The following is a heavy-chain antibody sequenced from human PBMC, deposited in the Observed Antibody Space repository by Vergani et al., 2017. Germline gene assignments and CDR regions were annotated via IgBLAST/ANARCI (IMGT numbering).Heavy chain of an antibody. CDR2: INAGNGNT. CDR3: ARDPTYYDFWSGYRSRDYYFDY. D-gene: IGHD3-3*01. V-gene: IGHV1-3*01. CDR1: GYTFTSYA. Sequence: QVQLVQSGAEVKKPGASVKVSCKASGYTFTSYAMHWVRQAPGQRLEWMGWINAGNGNTKYSQKFKGRVTITRDTSASTAYMELSSLRSEDTAVNYCARDPTYYDFWSGYRSRDYYFDYWGQGTLVTVSS. J-gene: IGHJ4*02.